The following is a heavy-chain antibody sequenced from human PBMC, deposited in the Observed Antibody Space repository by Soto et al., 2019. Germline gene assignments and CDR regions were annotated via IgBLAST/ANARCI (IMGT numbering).Heavy chain of an antibody. V-gene: IGHV3-23*01. CDR1: GFTFTSYA. Sequence: EVQLLESGGGLVQPGGSLRLSRAASGFTFTSYAMTWVRQAPGKGLEWVSGVSGDGATTYYADSVKGRFTIFRDNSKNTLYLQMNSLRAEDTAVYYCAKDHAGHGSSWYWYFDLWGRGTLVTVSS. CDR3: AKDHAGHGSSWYWYFDL. CDR2: VSGDGATT. J-gene: IGHJ2*01. D-gene: IGHD6-13*01.